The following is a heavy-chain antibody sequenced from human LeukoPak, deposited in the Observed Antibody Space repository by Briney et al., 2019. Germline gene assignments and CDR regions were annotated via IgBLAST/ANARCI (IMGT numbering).Heavy chain of an antibody. D-gene: IGHD6-6*01. J-gene: IGHJ4*02. CDR2: ISSSSSYI. V-gene: IGHV3-21*01. CDR1: GFTFSSYS. CDR3: ARGTGQLVPIVYD. Sequence: GGSLRLSCAASGFTFSSYSMNWVRQAPGKGLEWVSSISSSSSYIYYADSVKGRFTISRDNAKNSLYLQMNSLRAEDTAVYYCARGTGQLVPIVYDWGQGTLVTVSS.